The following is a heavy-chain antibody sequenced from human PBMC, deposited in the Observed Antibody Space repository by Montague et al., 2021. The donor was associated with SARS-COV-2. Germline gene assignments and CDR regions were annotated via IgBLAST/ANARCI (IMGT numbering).Heavy chain of an antibody. CDR1: GASISTGIYY. CDR3: ARSGSGTLEFDL. V-gene: IGHV4-61*02. J-gene: IGHJ4*02. D-gene: IGHD1-26*01. CDR2: IRTTGHT. Sequence: TLSLTCTVSGASISTGIYYWSWIRQPAGKGLEWIGRIRTTGHTXYNSSLESRVFMSVDTSTNQFSLSLTSATAADTAVYFCARSGSGTLEFDLWGQGTLVTVSS.